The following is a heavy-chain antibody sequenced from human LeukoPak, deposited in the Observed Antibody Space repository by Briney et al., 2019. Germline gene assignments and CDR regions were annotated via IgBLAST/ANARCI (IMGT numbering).Heavy chain of an antibody. Sequence: ASVKVSCKASGYTFTSYDINWVRQAPGQGLEWMGWISAYNGNTNYAQKLQGRVTMTTDTSTSTAYMELRSLRSDDTAVYYCARAGRLLWFGENWFDPWGQGTLVTVSS. CDR3: ARAGRLLWFGENWFDP. CDR1: GYTFTSYD. V-gene: IGHV1-18*01. CDR2: ISAYNGNT. D-gene: IGHD3-10*01. J-gene: IGHJ5*02.